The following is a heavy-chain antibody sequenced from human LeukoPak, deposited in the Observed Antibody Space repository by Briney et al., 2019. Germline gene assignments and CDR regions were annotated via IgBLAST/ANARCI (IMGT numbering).Heavy chain of an antibody. CDR2: IYYSGST. V-gene: IGHV4-59*01. J-gene: IGHJ4*02. CDR1: GGSISSYY. D-gene: IGHD2-2*01. CDR3: ARDLSHCSSTSCYDY. Sequence: SETLSLTCNVSGGSISSYYWSWIRQPPGKGLEWIGYIYYSGSTNYNPSLKSRVTISVDTSKNQFSLKLSSVTAADTAVYYCARDLSHCSSTSCYDYWGQGTLVTVSS.